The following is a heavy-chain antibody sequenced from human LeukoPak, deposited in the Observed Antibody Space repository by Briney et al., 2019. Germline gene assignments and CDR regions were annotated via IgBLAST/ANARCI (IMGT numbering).Heavy chain of an antibody. CDR2: IYDSGGT. Sequence: SETLSLTCAVSGISISSGGYSRSRIRQPPGKGLEGIGYIYDSGGTSYNPSLKSRITISVDRSTNQFSLKLSSVTAADTAVYYCARATDDHLGELPSYFDYWGQGTLVTVSS. D-gene: IGHD3-16*01. CDR1: GISISSGGYS. V-gene: IGHV4-30-2*01. J-gene: IGHJ4*02. CDR3: ARATDDHLGELPSYFDY.